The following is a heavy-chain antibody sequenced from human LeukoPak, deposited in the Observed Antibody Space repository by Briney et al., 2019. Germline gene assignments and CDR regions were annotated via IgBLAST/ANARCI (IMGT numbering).Heavy chain of an antibody. D-gene: IGHD6-6*01. CDR1: GYTFTSYD. Sequence: GASVKVSCKASGYTFTSYDINWVRQATGQGLEWMGWMNPNSGNTGYAQKVQGRFTMTRNTSISTAYMELSSLRSEDTAVYYCARVLSSIPSRPFDYWGQGTLVTVSS. CDR3: ARVLSSIPSRPFDY. V-gene: IGHV1-8*01. CDR2: MNPNSGNT. J-gene: IGHJ4*02.